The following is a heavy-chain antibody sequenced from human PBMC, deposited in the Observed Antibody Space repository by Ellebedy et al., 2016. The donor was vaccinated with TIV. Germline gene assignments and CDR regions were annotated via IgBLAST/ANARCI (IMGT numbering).Heavy chain of an antibody. CDR1: GFTFSSYA. Sequence: GGSLRLSXAASGFTFSSYAMHWVRQAPGKGLEWVAVISYDGSNKYYADSVKGRFTISRDNSKNTLYLQMNSLRAEDTAVYYCARALGGGDCYWGQGTLVTVSS. CDR2: ISYDGSNK. V-gene: IGHV3-30-3*01. J-gene: IGHJ4*02. D-gene: IGHD2-21*02. CDR3: ARALGGGDCY.